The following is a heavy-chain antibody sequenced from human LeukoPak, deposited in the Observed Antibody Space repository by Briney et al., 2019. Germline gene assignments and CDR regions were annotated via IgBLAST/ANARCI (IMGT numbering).Heavy chain of an antibody. CDR3: ARDKEGTSCYDY. CDR1: GGSISSYY. J-gene: IGHJ4*02. Sequence: SETLSLTCTVSGGSISSYYWSWIRQSPGKGLEWIGFIYYSGSTTYNPSLKSRVTISVDTSKNQFSLKLSSVTAADTAVYYCARDKEGTSCYDYWGQGTLVTVSS. D-gene: IGHD2-2*01. CDR2: IYYSGST. V-gene: IGHV4-59*01.